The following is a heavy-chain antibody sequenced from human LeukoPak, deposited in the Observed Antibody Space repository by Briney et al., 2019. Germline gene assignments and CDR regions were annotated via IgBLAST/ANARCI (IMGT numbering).Heavy chain of an antibody. V-gene: IGHV3-64*01. D-gene: IGHD4/OR15-4a*01. J-gene: IGHJ4*02. CDR1: GFTFRSYS. CDR3: ARRAGAYSHPYDY. CDR2: ISSSGDNT. Sequence: PGGSLRLSCAASGFTFRSYSMHWVRQAPGKGLEYVSAISSSGDNTYYANSVKGRFTISRDNSKNTLYLQMNSLRAEDTAVYYCARRAGAYSHPYDYWGQGTLVTVSS.